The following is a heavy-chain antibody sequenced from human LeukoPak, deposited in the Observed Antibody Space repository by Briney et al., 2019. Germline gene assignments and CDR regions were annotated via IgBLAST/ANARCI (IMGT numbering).Heavy chain of an antibody. Sequence: GGSLRLSCAASGFTFSSYWMSWVRQAPGKGLEWVANIKQDGSEKYYVDSVKGRFTISRDNAKNSLYLQMNSLRAEDTAVYYCARDFEEEYSGSYFMDYWGQGTLVTVSS. V-gene: IGHV3-7*01. CDR3: ARDFEEEYSGSYFMDY. CDR2: IKQDGSEK. CDR1: GFTFSSYW. J-gene: IGHJ4*02. D-gene: IGHD1-26*01.